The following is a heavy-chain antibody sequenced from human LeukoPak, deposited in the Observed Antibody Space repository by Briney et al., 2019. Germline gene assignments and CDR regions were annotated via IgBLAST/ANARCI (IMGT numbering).Heavy chain of an antibody. CDR2: ISYDGSNK. V-gene: IGHV3-30*04. J-gene: IGHJ3*02. CDR3: AKEGLIAFDI. CDR1: GFTFSSYA. Sequence: PGGSLRLSCAASGFTFSSYAMHWVRQAPGKGLEWVAVISYDGSNKYYADSVKGRFTISRDNSKNTLYLQMNSLRAEDTAVYYCAKEGLIAFDIWAKGQWSPSLQ. D-gene: IGHD3-22*01.